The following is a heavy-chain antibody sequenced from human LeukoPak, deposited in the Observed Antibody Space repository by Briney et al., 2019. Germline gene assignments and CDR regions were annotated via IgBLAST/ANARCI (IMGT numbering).Heavy chain of an antibody. Sequence: ASVKVSCKASGYTFTSYGISWVRQAPGQGLEWMGWIGAYNGNTNYAQKLQGRVTMTTDTSTSTAYMELRSLRSDDTAVYYCARGAITIFGVVINWFDPWGQGTLVTVSS. J-gene: IGHJ5*02. CDR2: IGAYNGNT. CDR3: ARGAITIFGVVINWFDP. CDR1: GYTFTSYG. D-gene: IGHD3-3*01. V-gene: IGHV1-18*01.